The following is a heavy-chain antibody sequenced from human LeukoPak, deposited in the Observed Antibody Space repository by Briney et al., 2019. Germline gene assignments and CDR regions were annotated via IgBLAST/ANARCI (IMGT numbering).Heavy chain of an antibody. J-gene: IGHJ4*02. Sequence: GGSLRLSCAASAFTFSTYSMNCVRQAPGKGLEWVSYISAPGRSIHYADSVKGRFTISRDNSKNTLYLQMNSLRAEDTAVYYCAKDPYYYDSSGYYASDYFDYWGQGTLVTVSS. CDR1: AFTFSTYS. D-gene: IGHD3-22*01. V-gene: IGHV3-48*01. CDR2: ISAPGRSI. CDR3: AKDPYYYDSSGYYASDYFDY.